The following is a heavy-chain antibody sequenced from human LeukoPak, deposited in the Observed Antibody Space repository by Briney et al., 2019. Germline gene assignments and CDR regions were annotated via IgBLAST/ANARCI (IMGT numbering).Heavy chain of an antibody. V-gene: IGHV4-34*01. D-gene: IGHD4-17*01. CDR2: INHGGST. J-gene: IGHJ4*02. CDR1: GGSFSGYY. CDR3: ATTPTVTTHFFDY. Sequence: SETLSLTCAVYGGSFSGYYWSWIRQPPGKGLEWIGEINHGGSTNYNPSLKSRVTISVDTSKNQFSLKLSSVTAADTAVYYCATTPTVTTHFFDYWGQGTLVTVSS.